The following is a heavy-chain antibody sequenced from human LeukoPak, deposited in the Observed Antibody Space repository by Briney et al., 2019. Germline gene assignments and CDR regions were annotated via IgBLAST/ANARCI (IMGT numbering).Heavy chain of an antibody. CDR3: ARRGITIFGVVRYYYMDV. CDR2: INPNSGGT. Sequence: ASVKVSCKASGYTFTGYYMHWVRQAPGQGLEWMGWINPNSGGTNYAQKFQGRVTMTRDTSISTAYMELSRLRSDDTAVYYCARRGITIFGVVRYYYMDVWGKGTTVTVSS. CDR1: GYTFTGYY. J-gene: IGHJ6*03. D-gene: IGHD3-3*01. V-gene: IGHV1-2*02.